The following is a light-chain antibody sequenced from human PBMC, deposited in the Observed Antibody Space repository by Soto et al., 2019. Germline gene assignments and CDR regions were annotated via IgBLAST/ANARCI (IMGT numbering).Light chain of an antibody. Sequence: EIVLTQSPGTLSGSPGERAALSCKASQTVTSNYLAWYQQRPGQAPRLLIYAANRRATGSPDRLTGSGSGTDFNLTINSLESEDSGVYYCQQYAGAPWTFGQGTRVEIK. J-gene: IGKJ1*01. CDR3: QQYAGAPWT. CDR2: AAN. CDR1: QTVTSNY. V-gene: IGKV3-20*01.